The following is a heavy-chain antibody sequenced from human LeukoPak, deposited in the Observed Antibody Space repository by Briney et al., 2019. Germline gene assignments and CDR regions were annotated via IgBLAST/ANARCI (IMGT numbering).Heavy chain of an antibody. CDR1: TSR. D-gene: IGHD3-22*01. CDR3: ARDLWNFYDDSGYNRDFDS. J-gene: IGHJ5*01. V-gene: IGHV1-18*01. Sequence: ASVKVSCKATSRISWVRQAPGQGLEWMGWIGTYGGDTYYAQKFQGRITVTTDTSTSTVYMELRNLRSDDTAVYYCARDLWNFYDDSGYNRDFDSWGQGTLVTISS. CDR2: IGTYGGDT.